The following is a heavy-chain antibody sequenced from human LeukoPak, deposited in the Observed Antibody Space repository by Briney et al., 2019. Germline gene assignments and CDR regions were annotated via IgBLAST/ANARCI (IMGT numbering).Heavy chain of an antibody. V-gene: IGHV3-30*18. CDR1: GFTFSSYG. D-gene: IGHD1-26*01. CDR3: AKDLYSGSYSGDY. J-gene: IGHJ4*02. Sequence: PGRSLRLSCAASGFTFSSYGMHWVRPGPGKGLEWVAFISYDGSNKYYADSVRGRFTISRDNSKNTLYLQMNSLRAEDTALYYCAKDLYSGSYSGDYWGQGTLVTVSS. CDR2: ISYDGSNK.